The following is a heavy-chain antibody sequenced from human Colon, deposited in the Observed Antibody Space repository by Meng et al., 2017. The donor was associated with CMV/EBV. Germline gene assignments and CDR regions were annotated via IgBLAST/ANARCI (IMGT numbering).Heavy chain of an antibody. CDR3: AKDRAYCGSFSCSPNYFDG. J-gene: IGHJ4*02. V-gene: IGHV3-9*01. CDR2: TSWNSGRI. Sequence: SLKISCAASGFTFDDYAMHWVRQAPGKGLEWVSGTSWNSGRIGYADSVKGRFTISRDNAKNSLYLQMNSLRAEDTALYYCAKDRAYCGSFSCSPNYFDGWGQGNLVTVSS. D-gene: IGHD2-21*01. CDR1: GFTFDDYA.